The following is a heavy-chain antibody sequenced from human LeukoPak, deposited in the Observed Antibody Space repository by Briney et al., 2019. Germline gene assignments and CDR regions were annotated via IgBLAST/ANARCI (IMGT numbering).Heavy chain of an antibody. CDR3: ARDKIVGATHFDS. J-gene: IGHJ4*02. CDR1: GFTFSSYW. CDR2: MRQDGGEI. Sequence: GGSLRLSCAASGFTFSSYWMSWVRQAPGKGLAWVANMRQDGGEIYYVDSVKGRFTISRDNANNSLHLDMNRLRAEDTAVYYCARDKIVGATHFDSWGQRTPVTVSS. D-gene: IGHD1-26*01. V-gene: IGHV3-7*01.